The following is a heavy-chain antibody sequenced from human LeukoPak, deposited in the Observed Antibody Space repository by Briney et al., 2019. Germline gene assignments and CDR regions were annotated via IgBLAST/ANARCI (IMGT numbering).Heavy chain of an antibody. CDR2: ISYDGSNK. CDR3: ARDGGYDGSGYYNNWFDP. Sequence: GGSLRLSCAASGFTFSSYAMHWVRQAPGKGLEWVAVISYDGSNKYYADSVKGRFTISRDNSKNTLYLQMNSLRAEDTAVYYCARDGGYDGSGYYNNWFDPWGQGTLVTVSS. D-gene: IGHD3-22*01. V-gene: IGHV3-30*04. CDR1: GFTFSSYA. J-gene: IGHJ5*02.